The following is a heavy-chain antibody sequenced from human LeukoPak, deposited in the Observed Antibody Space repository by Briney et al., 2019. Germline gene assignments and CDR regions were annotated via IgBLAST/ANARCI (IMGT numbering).Heavy chain of an antibody. J-gene: IGHJ4*02. CDR2: ISYDGSKE. CDR3: ARKYTTSYYSVDY. CDR1: GFTFSSYA. D-gene: IGHD2-2*01. V-gene: IGHV3-30*04. Sequence: GGSLRLSCAASGFTFSSYAMHWVRQAPGKGLEWVAVISYDGSKEHYADSVKGRFTISRDNSKQTVYLQMNSLKSEDTALYYCARKYTTSYYSVDYWGQGSLVTVSS.